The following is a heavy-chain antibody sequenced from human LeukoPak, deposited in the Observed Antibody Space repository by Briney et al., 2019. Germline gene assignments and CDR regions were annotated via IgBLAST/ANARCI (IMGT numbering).Heavy chain of an antibody. CDR1: GGSISSYY. Sequence: SETLSLTCTVSGGSISSYYWSWIRQPPGKGLEWIGYIYYSGSTNYNPSLKSRVAISVDTSKNQFSLKLSSVTAADTAVCYCARASCGGDCYSAHFDYWGQGTLVTVSS. CDR2: IYYSGST. D-gene: IGHD2-21*02. J-gene: IGHJ4*02. CDR3: ARASCGGDCYSAHFDY. V-gene: IGHV4-59*01.